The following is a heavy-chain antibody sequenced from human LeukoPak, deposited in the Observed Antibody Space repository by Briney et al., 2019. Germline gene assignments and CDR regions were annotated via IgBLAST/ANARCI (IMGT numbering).Heavy chain of an antibody. CDR2: ISYDGSNK. J-gene: IGHJ1*01. CDR1: GSTFSSYA. D-gene: IGHD7-27*01. Sequence: GGSLRLSCAASGSTFSSYAMHWVRQAPGKGLEWVAVISYDGSNKYYADSVKGRFTVSRDNSKNTVYLQMNSLRADDTAIYYCAKDGQTGEWELEHWGQGTLVTVSS. V-gene: IGHV3-30-3*01. CDR3: AKDGQTGEWELEH.